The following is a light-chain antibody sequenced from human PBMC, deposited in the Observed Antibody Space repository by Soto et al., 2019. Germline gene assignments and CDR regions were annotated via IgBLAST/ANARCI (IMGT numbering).Light chain of an antibody. J-gene: IGKJ4*01. CDR2: GAS. Sequence: EIVMTQSPATLSVSPGERATLSCRASQSVSSNLAWYQQKPGQAPRLLIYGASTRATGIPARFSGSESGTEVTLSISSRQTEEFAVYYCQRDKNWPLTFGGGTKVEI. CDR1: QSVSSN. V-gene: IGKV3-15*01. CDR3: QRDKNWPLT.